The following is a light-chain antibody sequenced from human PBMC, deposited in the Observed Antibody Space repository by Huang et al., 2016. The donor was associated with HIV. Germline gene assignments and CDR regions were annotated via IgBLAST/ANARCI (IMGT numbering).Light chain of an antibody. CDR1: QIISSY. V-gene: IGKV1-39*01. J-gene: IGKJ4*01. CDR3: QQSYSTPLT. CDR2: AAS. Sequence: DIQMTQSPSFLSAFVGDRVTITCRASQIISSYLHWYQLKPGKAPKLLIYAASSLQSGVPSRFSGSGSGTDFTLTSSSLQPEDFATYDCQQSYSTPLTFGGGTKVEIK.